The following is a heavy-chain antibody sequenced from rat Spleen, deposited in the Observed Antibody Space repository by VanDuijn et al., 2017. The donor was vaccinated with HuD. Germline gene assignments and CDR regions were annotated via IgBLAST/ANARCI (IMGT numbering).Heavy chain of an antibody. CDR1: GYSITSNF. CDR3: ATLGLGYYFDY. J-gene: IGHJ2*01. CDR2: INSAGST. Sequence: EVQLQESGPGLVKPSQSLSLTCSVTGYSITSNFWGWIRKFPGNKLEWMGYINSAGSTNYNPSLKSRISITRDTSKNQFFLQLNSVTTEDTATYYCATLGLGYYFDYWGQGVMVTVAS. D-gene: IGHD4-6*01. V-gene: IGHV3-3*01.